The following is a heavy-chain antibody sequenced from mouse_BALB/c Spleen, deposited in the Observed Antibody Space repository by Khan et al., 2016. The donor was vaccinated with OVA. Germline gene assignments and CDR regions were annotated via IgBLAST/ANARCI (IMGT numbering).Heavy chain of an antibody. Sequence: VQLKESGTVLARPGASVKMSCKGSGYTFTNYWMHWVKQRPGQGLEWIGVIYPGNSDTNYNQKFKGKAKLTAVTSTSTAYMELNSLTNEDSAVYCCTRNGFGNYEGWDYWGQGTTLTVSS. V-gene: IGHV1-5*01. CDR3: TRNGFGNYEGWDY. J-gene: IGHJ2*01. CDR2: IYPGNSDT. D-gene: IGHD2-1*01. CDR1: GYTFTNYW.